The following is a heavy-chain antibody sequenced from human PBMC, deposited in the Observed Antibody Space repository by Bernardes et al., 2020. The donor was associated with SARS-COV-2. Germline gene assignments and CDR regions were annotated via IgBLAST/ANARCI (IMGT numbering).Heavy chain of an antibody. Sequence: GGSLRLSCSASGFTFSSYAMHWVRQAPGKGLEYVSAISSNGGSTYYADSVKGRFTISRDNSKNTLYLQMSSLRAEDTAVYYCVKDGPQQTTAPKESYYYYYDMDVWGKGTTVTVSS. V-gene: IGHV3-64D*06. J-gene: IGHJ6*04. CDR1: GFTFSSYA. D-gene: IGHD4-17*01. CDR2: ISSNGGST. CDR3: VKDGPQQTTAPKESYYYYYDMDV.